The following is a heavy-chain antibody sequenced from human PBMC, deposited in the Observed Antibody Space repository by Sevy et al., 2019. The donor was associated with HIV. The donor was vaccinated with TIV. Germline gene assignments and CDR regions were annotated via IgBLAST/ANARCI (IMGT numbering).Heavy chain of an antibody. Sequence: GGSLRLSCAASGFTFSSYGMHWVRQAPGKGLEWVAFIRYDGSNKYYADSVKGRFTISRDNSKNTLYLQMNSLRAEDTAVYYCAKDQMWITIFGVGFDYWGQGTLVTVSS. D-gene: IGHD3-3*01. V-gene: IGHV3-30*02. CDR2: IRYDGSNK. CDR3: AKDQMWITIFGVGFDY. J-gene: IGHJ4*02. CDR1: GFTFSSYG.